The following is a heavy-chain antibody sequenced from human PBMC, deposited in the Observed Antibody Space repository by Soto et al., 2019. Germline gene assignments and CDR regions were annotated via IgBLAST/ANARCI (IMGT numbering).Heavy chain of an antibody. CDR2: ISGSGGST. V-gene: IGHV3-23*01. CDR1: GFTFGSYA. CDR3: ARGLLKYCSSTSCPLNY. Sequence: GGSLRLSCAASGFTFGSYAMSWVRQAPGKGLEWVSAISGSGGSTYYADSVKGRFTISRDNSKNTLYLQMNSLRAEDTAVYYCARGLLKYCSSTSCPLNYWGQGTLVTVSS. D-gene: IGHD2-2*01. J-gene: IGHJ4*02.